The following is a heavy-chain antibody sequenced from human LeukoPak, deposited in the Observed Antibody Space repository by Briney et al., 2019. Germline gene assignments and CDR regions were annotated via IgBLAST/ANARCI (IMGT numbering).Heavy chain of an antibody. CDR1: GYTFRSYD. D-gene: IGHD6-19*01. Sequence: ASVNVSCKASGYTFRSYDINWVRQATGQGIEWVGWMNPNSGKTGYAQKFQGRLNMTRNTSISTAYMELSSLRSEDTAVYYCARRVGSGWPVQHWGQGTLVTVSS. CDR2: MNPNSGKT. CDR3: ARRVGSGWPVQH. V-gene: IGHV1-8*01. J-gene: IGHJ1*01.